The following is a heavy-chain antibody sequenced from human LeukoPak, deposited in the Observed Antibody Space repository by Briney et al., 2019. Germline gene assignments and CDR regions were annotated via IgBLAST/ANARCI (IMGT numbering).Heavy chain of an antibody. Sequence: SETLSLTCSVSGASISSYYWSWIRQPPGKGLEWIGEINHSGSTNYNPSLKSRVTISVDTSKNQFSLKLSSVTAADTAVYYCARGRGPLRGGWSGFIAENWFDPWGQGTLVTVSS. CDR3: ARGRGPLRGGWSGFIAENWFDP. D-gene: IGHD3-3*01. CDR2: INHSGST. V-gene: IGHV4-34*01. CDR1: GASISSYY. J-gene: IGHJ5*02.